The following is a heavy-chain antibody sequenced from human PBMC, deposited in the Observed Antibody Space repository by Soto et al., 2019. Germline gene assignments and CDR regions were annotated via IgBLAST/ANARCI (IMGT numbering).Heavy chain of an antibody. CDR2: IIPIVGIA. CDR1: GGTFNTYS. CDR3: ARAMVVGATGAFDI. Sequence: QVQLVQSGAEVKKPGSSVKVSCQAAGGTFNTYSINWVRQAPGQGLEWMGRIIPIVGIAKYAQKFQGRVAITADKSRSTAYMMEVNSLRPEDTAMYYCARAMVVGATGAFDIWGQGTMVTVSS. V-gene: IGHV1-69*02. J-gene: IGHJ3*02. D-gene: IGHD2-15*01.